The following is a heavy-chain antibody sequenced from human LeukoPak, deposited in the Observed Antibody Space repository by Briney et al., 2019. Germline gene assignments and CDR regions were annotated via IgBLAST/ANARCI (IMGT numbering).Heavy chain of an antibody. CDR1: GASIRSYY. CDR2: INHSGST. J-gene: IGHJ4*02. D-gene: IGHD1-26*01. Sequence: SETLSLTCTVSGASIRSYYWSWIRQPPGKGLEWIGEINHSGSTNYNPSLKSRVTISVDTSKNQFSLKLSSVTAADTAVYYCARHSGSYLEDWGQGTLVTVSS. CDR3: ARHSGSYLED. V-gene: IGHV4-34*01.